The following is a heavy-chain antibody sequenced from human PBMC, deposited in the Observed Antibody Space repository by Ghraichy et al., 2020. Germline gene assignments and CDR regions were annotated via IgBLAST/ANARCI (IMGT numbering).Heavy chain of an antibody. CDR1: DGSFSDYH. D-gene: IGHD1-1*01. V-gene: IGHV4-34*01. Sequence: ETLSLTCAVSDGSFSDYHWIWIRQPPGKGLEWIGEIDHSGSTNYNPSLKSRVSISIDTSKNQFSLRLSSLTAADTAMYYCARRVGRHYNWIDPWGQGALVTVSS. CDR3: ARRVGRHYNWIDP. J-gene: IGHJ5*02. CDR2: IDHSGST.